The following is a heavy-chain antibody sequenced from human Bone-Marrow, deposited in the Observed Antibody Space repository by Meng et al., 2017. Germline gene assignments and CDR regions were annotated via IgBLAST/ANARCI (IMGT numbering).Heavy chain of an antibody. CDR1: GFTFSSYS. Sequence: GESLKISCAASGFTFSSYSMNWVRQAPGKGLEWVSSISSSSSYIYYADSVKGRFTISRDNAKNSLYLQMNSLRAEDTAVYYCARDLGSLWSGYGMDVWGQGTTVTVSS. D-gene: IGHD2-15*01. J-gene: IGHJ6*02. CDR3: ARDLGSLWSGYGMDV. V-gene: IGHV3-21*01. CDR2: ISSSSSYI.